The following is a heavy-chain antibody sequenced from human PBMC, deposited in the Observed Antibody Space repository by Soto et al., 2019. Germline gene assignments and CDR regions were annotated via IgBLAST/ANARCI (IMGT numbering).Heavy chain of an antibody. CDR1: GGSISSYY. CDR3: ARGPTYYDFCSGYPEGFDY. J-gene: IGHJ4*02. CDR2: TYYSGST. D-gene: IGHD3-3*01. Sequence: SETLSLTCTVPGGSISSYYWCWIRQPPGKGLEWIGYTYYSGSTNYNPSLKSRVTISVDTSKNRFSLKLCSVTAADTAVYYCARGPTYYDFCSGYPEGFDYWGQGTLVTVSS. V-gene: IGHV4-59*01.